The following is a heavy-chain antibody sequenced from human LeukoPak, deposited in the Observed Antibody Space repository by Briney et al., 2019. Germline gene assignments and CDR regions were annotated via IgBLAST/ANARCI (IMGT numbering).Heavy chain of an antibody. CDR1: GYTFTGYY. Sequence: SCKASGYTFTGYYMHWVRQAPGKGLEWVAFIRYDGSNKYYADSVKGRFTISRDNSKSTLYLQMNSLRAEDTAVYYCAKANPVLRFLEWSPGGQGTLVTVSS. J-gene: IGHJ5*02. CDR3: AKANPVLRFLEWSP. V-gene: IGHV3-30*02. D-gene: IGHD3-3*01. CDR2: IRYDGSNK.